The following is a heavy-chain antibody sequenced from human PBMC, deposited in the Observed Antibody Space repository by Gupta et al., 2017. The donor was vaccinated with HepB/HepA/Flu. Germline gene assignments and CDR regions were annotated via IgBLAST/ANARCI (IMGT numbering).Heavy chain of an antibody. Sequence: EVHLVESGGGLVQSGRSLRLSCTASGFTFSDYAMNWVRQAPGKGLEWVGFIRNKPYGETTEYAASVKGRVTISRDDSKSIAYLQMKSLTTEDTAVYYCSRFSGTYYYSGMDVWGQGTTVTVSS. J-gene: IGHJ6*02. V-gene: IGHV3-49*04. CDR2: IRNKPYGETT. CDR1: GFTFSDYA. D-gene: IGHD1-1*01. CDR3: SRFSGTYYYSGMDV.